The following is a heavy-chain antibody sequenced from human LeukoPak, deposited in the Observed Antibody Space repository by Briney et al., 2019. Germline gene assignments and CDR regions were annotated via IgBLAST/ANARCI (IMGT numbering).Heavy chain of an antibody. CDR3: ARADGVVVIAYAFDI. Sequence: GGSLRLSCAASGFTFSSYAMSWVRQAPGKGLEWVSAISGSGGSTYYADSVKGRFTISRDNSKNTLYLRMNSLRAEDTAVYYCARADGVVVIAYAFDIWGQGTMVTVSS. J-gene: IGHJ3*02. D-gene: IGHD2-21*01. CDR2: ISGSGGST. CDR1: GFTFSSYA. V-gene: IGHV3-23*01.